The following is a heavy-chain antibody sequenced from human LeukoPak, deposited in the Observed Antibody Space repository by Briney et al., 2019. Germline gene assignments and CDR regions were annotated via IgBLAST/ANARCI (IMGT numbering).Heavy chain of an antibody. Sequence: GSLRLSCAASGFTFSSYAMHWVRQAPGKGLEWVAVISYDGSNKYYADSVKGRFTISRDNSKNTLYLQMNSLRAEDTAVYYCARDMTTVTTYYYYYGMDVWGQGTTVTVSS. J-gene: IGHJ6*02. D-gene: IGHD4-17*01. CDR3: ARDMTTVTTYYYYYGMDV. CDR1: GFTFSSYA. V-gene: IGHV3-30-3*01. CDR2: ISYDGSNK.